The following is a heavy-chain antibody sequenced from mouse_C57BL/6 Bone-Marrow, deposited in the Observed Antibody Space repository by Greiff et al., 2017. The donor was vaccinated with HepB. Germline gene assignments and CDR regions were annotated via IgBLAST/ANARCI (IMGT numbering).Heavy chain of an antibody. CDR1: GFTFSDYG. CDR2: ISNLAYSI. Sequence: DVMLVESGGGLVQPGGSLKLSCAASGFTFSDYGMAWVRQAPRKGPEWVAFISNLAYSIYYADTVTGRFTISRENAKNTLYLEMSSLRSEDTAMYYCARLGGNFYFDYWGQGTTLTVSS. J-gene: IGHJ2*01. CDR3: ARLGGNFYFDY. D-gene: IGHD2-1*01. V-gene: IGHV5-15*01.